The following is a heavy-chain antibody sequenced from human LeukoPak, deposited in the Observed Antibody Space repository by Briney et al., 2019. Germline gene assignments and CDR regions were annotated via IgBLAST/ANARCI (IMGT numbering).Heavy chain of an antibody. Sequence: GGSLRLSCAASGFTFSSYGMHWVRQAPGKGLEWVSVIYSGGSTYYADSVKGRFTISRDNSKNTLYLQMNSLRAEDTAVYYCARFHSSSWADYWGQGTLVTVSS. CDR1: GFTFSSYG. CDR2: IYSGGST. V-gene: IGHV3-53*01. J-gene: IGHJ4*02. CDR3: ARFHSSSWADY. D-gene: IGHD6-13*01.